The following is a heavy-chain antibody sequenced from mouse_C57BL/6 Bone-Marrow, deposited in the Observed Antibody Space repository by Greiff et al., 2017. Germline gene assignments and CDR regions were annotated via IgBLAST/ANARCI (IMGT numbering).Heavy chain of an antibody. Sequence: EVQLVESEGGLVQPGSSMKLSCTASGFTFSDYYMAWVRQVPEKGLEWVANINSDGSSTYYLDSFKSRFIISRDNAKNILYLQISSLKSEDTATYYCARDCYYFDYWGQGTTLTVSS. CDR3: ARDCYYFDY. V-gene: IGHV5-16*01. CDR1: GFTFSDYY. J-gene: IGHJ2*01. CDR2: INSDGSST.